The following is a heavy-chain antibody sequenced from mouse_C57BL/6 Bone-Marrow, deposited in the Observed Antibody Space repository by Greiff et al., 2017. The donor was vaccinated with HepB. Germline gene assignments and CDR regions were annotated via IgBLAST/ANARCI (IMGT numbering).Heavy chain of an antibody. CDR2: IDPSDSET. D-gene: IGHD2-5*01. CDR3: ARHPPSYDSNSEGYFDY. CDR1: GYTFTSYW. Sequence: QVQLQQPGAELVRPGSSVKLSCKASGYTFTSYWMHWVKQRPIQGLEWIGNIDPSDSETHYNQKFKDKATLTVDKSSSTAYMQLSSLTSEDSAVYYCARHPPSYDSNSEGYFDYWGQGTTLTVSS. J-gene: IGHJ2*01. V-gene: IGHV1-52*01.